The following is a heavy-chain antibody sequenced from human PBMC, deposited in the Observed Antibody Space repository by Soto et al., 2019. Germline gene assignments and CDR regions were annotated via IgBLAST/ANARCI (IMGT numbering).Heavy chain of an antibody. J-gene: IGHJ4*02. CDR1: GYTFTSYA. CDR2: INAGNGNT. CDR3: AGGGGCSCSWTPPDY. V-gene: IGHV1-3*01. D-gene: IGHD6-13*01. Sequence: QVQLVQSGAEVKKPGASVKVSCKASGYTFTSYAMHWVRQAPGQRLEWMGWINAGNGNTKYSQKFQGRVTITRDTSASTAYMELSSLRSEDTAVYYCAGGGGCSCSWTPPDYWGQGTLVTASS.